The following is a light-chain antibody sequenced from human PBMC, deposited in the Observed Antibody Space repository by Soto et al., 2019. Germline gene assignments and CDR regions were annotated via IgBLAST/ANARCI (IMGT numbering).Light chain of an antibody. CDR3: QSEVSSGTYVF. CDR1: ALPKQY. V-gene: IGLV3-25*02. CDR2: KDS. Sequence: SYELTQPPSVSVSPGQTARITCSGDALPKQYAYWYQQKPGQAPVMVMYKDSERPSGIPERFSGSSSGTTVTLTISGVQAEDEADYYCQSEVSSGTYVFFGGGTKLTVL. J-gene: IGLJ2*01.